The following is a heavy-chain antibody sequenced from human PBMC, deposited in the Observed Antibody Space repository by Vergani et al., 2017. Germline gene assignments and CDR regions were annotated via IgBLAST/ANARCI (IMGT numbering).Heavy chain of an antibody. CDR1: GGSISSSSYY. D-gene: IGHD3-22*01. Sequence: QLQLQESGPGLVKPSETLSLTCTVSGGSISSSSYYWGWIRQPPGKGLEWIGSIYYSGSTYYNPSLKSRVTISVDTSKNQFSLKLSSVTAADTAVYYCARHLPYSMIVVVTQTAFDIWGQGTMVTVSS. V-gene: IGHV4-39*07. J-gene: IGHJ3*02. CDR2: IYYSGST. CDR3: ARHLPYSMIVVVTQTAFDI.